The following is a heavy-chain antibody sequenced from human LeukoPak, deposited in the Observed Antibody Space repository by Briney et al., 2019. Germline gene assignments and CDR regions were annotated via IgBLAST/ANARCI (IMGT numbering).Heavy chain of an antibody. V-gene: IGHV3-30*01. CDR3: TRDAYNFNDFDY. CDR2: VSSHGNDG. J-gene: IGHJ4*02. D-gene: IGHD5-24*01. CDR1: EFTFSHFA. Sequence: PGGSLRLSCAVSEFTFSHFAMHWVRQAPGKGLEWVAVVSSHGNDGYYADSVKGRFTISRDNSKNTLYLQFDSLRAEDTAIYYCTRDAYNFNDFDYWGQGTLVTVSS.